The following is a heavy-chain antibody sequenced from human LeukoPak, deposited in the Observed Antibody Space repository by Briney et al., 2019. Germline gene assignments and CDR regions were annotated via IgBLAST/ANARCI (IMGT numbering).Heavy chain of an antibody. CDR2: IIPIFGTA. CDR3: ARALGYSYGYDGQPDY. V-gene: IGHV1-69*15. J-gene: IGHJ4*02. CDR1: GGTFSSYT. D-gene: IGHD5-18*01. Sequence: SSVKVSCKASGGTFSSYTISWVRQAPGQGLEWMGRIIPIFGTANYAQKFQGRVTITADESTSTAYMELSSLRSEDTAVYYCARALGYSYGYDGQPDYWGQGTLVTVSS.